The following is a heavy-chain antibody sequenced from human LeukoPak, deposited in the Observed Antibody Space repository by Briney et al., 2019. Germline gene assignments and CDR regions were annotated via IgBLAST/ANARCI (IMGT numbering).Heavy chain of an antibody. CDR3: ARTDYDFWSGYPYFDY. CDR1: GFTFSSYE. V-gene: IGHV3-48*03. J-gene: IGHJ4*02. D-gene: IGHD3-3*01. Sequence: GGSLRLSCAASGFTFSSYEMNWVRQAPGKGLEWVSYISSSGSTIYYADSVKGRFTISRDNAKNSLYLQMNSLSAEDTAVYYCARTDYDFWSGYPYFDYWGQGTLVTVSS. CDR2: ISSSGSTI.